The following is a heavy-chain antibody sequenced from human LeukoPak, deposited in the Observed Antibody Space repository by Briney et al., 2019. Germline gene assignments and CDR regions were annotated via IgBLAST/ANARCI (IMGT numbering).Heavy chain of an antibody. CDR1: GFTFSSYA. D-gene: IGHD6-6*01. V-gene: IGHV3-23*01. Sequence: GGSLRLSCAASGFTFSSYAMSWVRQAPGKGLEWVSAISGSGGSTYYADSVKGRFTISRDNSKNTLYLQMNSLRAEDTAVYYCAKGPMVSEYSSSYVDYWGQGTLVTVSS. CDR2: ISGSGGST. CDR3: AKGPMVSEYSSSYVDY. J-gene: IGHJ4*02.